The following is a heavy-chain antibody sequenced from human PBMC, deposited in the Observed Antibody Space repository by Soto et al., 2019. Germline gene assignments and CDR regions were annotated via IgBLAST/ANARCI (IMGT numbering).Heavy chain of an antibody. Sequence: QVQLVESGGGVVQPGRSLRLSCAASGFTFSSYGMHWVRQAPGKGLEWVAVISYDGSNKYYADSVKGRFTISRDNSKNTLYSQMNSLRAEDMAVYYCAKVWPYCSSTSCYDYWGQGTLVTVSS. CDR2: ISYDGSNK. V-gene: IGHV3-30*18. CDR1: GFTFSSYG. D-gene: IGHD2-2*01. CDR3: AKVWPYCSSTSCYDY. J-gene: IGHJ4*02.